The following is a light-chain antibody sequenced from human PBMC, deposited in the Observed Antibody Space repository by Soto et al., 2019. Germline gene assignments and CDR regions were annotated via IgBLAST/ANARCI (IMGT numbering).Light chain of an antibody. CDR2: SNN. J-gene: IGLJ3*02. CDR1: SSNIGSNT. V-gene: IGLV1-44*01. CDR3: AAWDDSLNGWV. Sequence: QSVLTQPPSASGTPGQRVTISCSGSSSNIGSNTVNWYQQLPGTAPKLLIYSNNHRPSGVPDRFSGSRSGTSAPLAISGLPSADEADYYCAAWDDSLNGWVFGGGTKLTVL.